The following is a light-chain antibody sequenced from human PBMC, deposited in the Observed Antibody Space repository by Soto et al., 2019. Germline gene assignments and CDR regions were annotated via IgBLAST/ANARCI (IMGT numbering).Light chain of an antibody. J-gene: IGKJ4*01. CDR3: QQSHTTPLT. V-gene: IGKV1-39*01. CDR2: TAS. CDR1: QSSSTY. Sequence: DIQMTQSPSSLSASVGDRVTITCRASQSSSTYLTWYQQKPGKAPKVLIYTASTLQSGVPSRFSGGGSGTDFTLTINSLQPEDIATYFCQQSHTTPLTFGGGTKVEIK.